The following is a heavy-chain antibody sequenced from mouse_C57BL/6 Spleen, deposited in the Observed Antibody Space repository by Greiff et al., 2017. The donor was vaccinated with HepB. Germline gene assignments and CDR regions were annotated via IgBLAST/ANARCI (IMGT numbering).Heavy chain of an antibody. Sequence: EVKLVESGAELVKPGASVKLSCTASGFNIKDYYMHWVKQRTEQGLEWIGRIDPEDGETKYAPKFQGKATITADTSSNTAYLQLSSLTSEDTAVYYCARDTTVVPSFDYWGQGTTLTVSS. CDR3: ARDTTVVPSFDY. CDR1: GFNIKDYY. CDR2: IDPEDGET. V-gene: IGHV14-2*01. D-gene: IGHD1-1*01. J-gene: IGHJ2*01.